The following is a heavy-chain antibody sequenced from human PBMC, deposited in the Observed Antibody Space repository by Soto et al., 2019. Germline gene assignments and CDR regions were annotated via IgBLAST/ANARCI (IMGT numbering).Heavy chain of an antibody. D-gene: IGHD2-15*01. V-gene: IGHV3-30*18. CDR1: GFTFSSYG. CDR2: ISYDGSNK. J-gene: IGHJ6*02. CDR3: AKDSVLVAATHYRYYYYGMDV. Sequence: PGGSLRLSCAASGFTFSSYGMHWVRQAPGKGLEWVAVISYDGSNKYYADSVKGRFTISRDNSKNTLYLQMNSLRAEDTAVYYCAKDSVLVAATHYRYYYYGMDVWGQGTTVTVSS.